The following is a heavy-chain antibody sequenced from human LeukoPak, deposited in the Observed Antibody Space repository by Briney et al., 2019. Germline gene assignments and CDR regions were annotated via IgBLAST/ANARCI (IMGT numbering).Heavy chain of an antibody. V-gene: IGHV3-11*01. CDR2: ISSSGGTI. J-gene: IGHJ4*02. Sequence: GGSLRLSCAASGFTFRDYYMSWIRQAPGKGLEWVSYISSSGGTIYYSDSVKGRFTISRDNTKNSLYLQMNSLRAEDTAVYYCARLGQQLGVDYWGQGTLVTVSS. CDR3: ARLGQQLGVDY. D-gene: IGHD6-13*01. CDR1: GFTFRDYY.